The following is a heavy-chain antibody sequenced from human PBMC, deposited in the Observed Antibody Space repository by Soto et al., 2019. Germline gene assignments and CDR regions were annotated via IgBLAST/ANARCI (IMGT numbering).Heavy chain of an antibody. CDR1: GFTFSSYW. J-gene: IGHJ4*02. CDR2: INTAGSST. Sequence: EVQLVESGGGLVQPGGSLRLSCAASGFTFSSYWMHWVRQAPWKGLVWISRINTAGSSTSYVDSVKDRFTISRDNGKNTMFLQMNSLSGEDTAVYYCARRGGGVTRELHYWGQGTLVTVSS. D-gene: IGHD2-21*01. V-gene: IGHV3-74*01. CDR3: ARRGGGVTRELHY.